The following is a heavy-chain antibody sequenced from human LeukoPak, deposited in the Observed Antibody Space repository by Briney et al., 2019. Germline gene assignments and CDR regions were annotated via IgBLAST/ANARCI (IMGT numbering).Heavy chain of an antibody. CDR1: GYTFTTYD. CDR2: MNPNSGNT. D-gene: IGHD3-3*01. V-gene: IGHV1-8*01. J-gene: IGHJ4*02. Sequence: ASVKVSCKASGYTFTTYDINWVRQAPGQGLEWMGWMNPNSGNTGYAQKFQGRVTITRNTSISTAYMELSSLRSEDTAVYYCTRGLWRKVDYWGQGTLVTVSS. CDR3: TRGLWRKVDY.